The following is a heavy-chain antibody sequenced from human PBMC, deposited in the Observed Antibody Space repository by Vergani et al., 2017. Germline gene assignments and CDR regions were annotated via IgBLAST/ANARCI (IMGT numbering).Heavy chain of an antibody. Sequence: EVHLMESGGGLVKPGGSLRLSCAASGFPFSSFWMSWVRKAPGKGLEWGANIKQDGSEKSYVDSVKGRFTISRDNAKNSLYLQMNSLRAEDTAVYYCARDWATVTGGVDPGGMDVWGQGTTVTVAS. CDR2: IKQDGSEK. J-gene: IGHJ6*02. CDR1: GFPFSSFW. D-gene: IGHD4-17*01. V-gene: IGHV3-7*01. CDR3: ARDWATVTGGVDPGGMDV.